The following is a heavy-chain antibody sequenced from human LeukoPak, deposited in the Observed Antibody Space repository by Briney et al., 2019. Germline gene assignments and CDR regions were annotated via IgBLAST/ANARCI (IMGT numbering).Heavy chain of an antibody. Sequence: TSETLSLTCAVYGGPLSGYYWSWIRQPPGEGLEWIGEINHSGSTNYNQSLKSRVTISVDTSKNQISLKLTSVTAADTAVYYCARWGAFEIWGQGTMVTVSS. CDR3: ARWGAFEI. V-gene: IGHV4-34*01. J-gene: IGHJ3*02. CDR2: INHSGST. CDR1: GGPLSGYY. D-gene: IGHD3-16*01.